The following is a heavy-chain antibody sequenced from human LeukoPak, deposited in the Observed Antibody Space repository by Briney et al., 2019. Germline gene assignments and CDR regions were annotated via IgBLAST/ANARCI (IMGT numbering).Heavy chain of an antibody. V-gene: IGHV3-30*18. CDR1: GFTFSSYG. J-gene: IGHJ4*02. CDR2: ISYDGSNK. D-gene: IGHD4-17*01. CDR3: AKDSGGYGDSLHFDY. Sequence: GGSLRLSCAASGFTFSSYGMHWVRQAPGKGLEWVAVISYDGSNKYYADSVKGRFTISRDNSKNTLYLQISSLRAEDTAVYYCAKDSGGYGDSLHFDYWGQGTLVTVSS.